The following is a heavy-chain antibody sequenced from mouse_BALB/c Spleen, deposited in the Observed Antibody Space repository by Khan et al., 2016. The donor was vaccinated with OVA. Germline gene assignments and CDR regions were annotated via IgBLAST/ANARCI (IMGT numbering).Heavy chain of an antibody. V-gene: IGHV5-17*02. J-gene: IGHJ2*01. D-gene: IGHD2-3*01. CDR3: ARTGYYYFDY. CDR1: GFTFSGFG. CDR2: ISSDSNTI. Sequence: EVELVESGGGLVQTGGSRKLSCAASGFTFSGFGMHWVRQAPEKGLEWVAYISSDSNTIYYADTVKGRFTISRDNPKNTLFLQMTSLRSEDTAMYYYARTGYYYFDYWGQGTTLTVSS.